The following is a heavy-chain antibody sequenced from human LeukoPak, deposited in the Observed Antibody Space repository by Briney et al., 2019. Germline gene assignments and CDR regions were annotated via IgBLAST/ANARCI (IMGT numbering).Heavy chain of an antibody. V-gene: IGHV4-31*03. Sequence: SQTLSLTCTVSGGSISSGGYYWSWIRQHPGKGLEWIGYIYHSGSTYYNPSLKSRVTISVDTSKNQFSLKLSSVTAADTAVYYCASLSAGSGWYDYWGQGTLVTVSS. CDR2: IYHSGST. CDR1: GGSISSGGYY. J-gene: IGHJ4*02. CDR3: ASLSAGSGWYDY. D-gene: IGHD6-19*01.